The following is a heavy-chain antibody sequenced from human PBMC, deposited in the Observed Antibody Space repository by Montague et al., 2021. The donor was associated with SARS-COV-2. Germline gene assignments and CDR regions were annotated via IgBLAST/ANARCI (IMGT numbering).Heavy chain of an antibody. CDR3: ARDDYKAAWYFDL. J-gene: IGHJ4*02. Sequence: SLRLSCAASGFALGGHSVHWVRQAPGRGLVWLGDISHDGTIEDSADPVKGRLAISRDNAENTVYLQMNSLRVEDTAVYYCARDDYKAAWYFDLWGRGTMVTVSS. CDR1: GFALGGHS. CDR2: ISHDGTIE. V-gene: IGHV3-30*03. D-gene: IGHD3-16*01.